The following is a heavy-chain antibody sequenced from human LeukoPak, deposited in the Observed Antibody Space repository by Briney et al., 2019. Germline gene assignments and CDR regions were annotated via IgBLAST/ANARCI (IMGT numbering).Heavy chain of an antibody. J-gene: IGHJ3*02. D-gene: IGHD6-13*01. CDR2: IWYDGSNK. CDR3: AKVRYSSSWGLDAFDI. Sequence: GGSLRLSCAASGFTFSSYGMHWVRQAPGKGLEWEAVIWYDGSNKYYADSVKGRFTISRDNSKNTLYLQMNSLRAEDTAVYYCAKVRYSSSWGLDAFDIWGQGTMVTVSS. V-gene: IGHV3-33*06. CDR1: GFTFSSYG.